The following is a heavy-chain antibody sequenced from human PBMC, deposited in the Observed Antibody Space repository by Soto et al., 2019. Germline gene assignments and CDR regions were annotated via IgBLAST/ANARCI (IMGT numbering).Heavy chain of an antibody. CDR1: GFTVSSTY. CDR2: IYGGLTT. Sequence: GGSLRLSCAASGFTVSSTYMTWVRQAPGKGLEWVSVIYGGLTTSYADSVKGRFTISRDNSKNTVFLQMNSLRGEDTAMYYCARLAYSSSWPHYYYYGMDVWGQGTTVTVSS. V-gene: IGHV3-53*01. J-gene: IGHJ6*02. D-gene: IGHD6-13*01. CDR3: ARLAYSSSWPHYYYYGMDV.